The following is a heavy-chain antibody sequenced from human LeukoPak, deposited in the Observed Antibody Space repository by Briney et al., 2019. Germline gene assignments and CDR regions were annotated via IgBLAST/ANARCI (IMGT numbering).Heavy chain of an antibody. Sequence: MPSQTLSLTCTVSGGSISSGGYYWSWIRQHPGKGLEWIGYIYYSGSTYYNPSLKSRVTISVDTSKNQFSLKLSSVTAADTAVYYCARRYYDSSGYASFDYWGQGTLVTVSS. CDR1: GGSISSGGYY. CDR3: ARRYYDSSGYASFDY. D-gene: IGHD3-22*01. J-gene: IGHJ4*02. V-gene: IGHV4-31*03. CDR2: IYYSGST.